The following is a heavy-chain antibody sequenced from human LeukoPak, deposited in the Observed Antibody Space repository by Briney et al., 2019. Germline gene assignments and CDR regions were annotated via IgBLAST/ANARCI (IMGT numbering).Heavy chain of an antibody. CDR2: IYPGDSDT. CDR1: GYTFTTYW. D-gene: IGHD3-16*01. J-gene: IGHJ4*02. Sequence: GESLKISCQASGYTFTTYWIGWVRQLPGKGLEWMAIIYPGDSDTRYSPSFQGQVTISADKSITTVYLQWSSLRASDTAMYYCARQFGVTWGQGTLVTVSS. V-gene: IGHV5-51*01. CDR3: ARQFGVT.